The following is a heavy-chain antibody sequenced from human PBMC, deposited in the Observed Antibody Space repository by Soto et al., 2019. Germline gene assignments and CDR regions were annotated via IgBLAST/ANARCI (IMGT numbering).Heavy chain of an antibody. J-gene: IGHJ4*02. V-gene: IGHV3-23*01. D-gene: IGHD3-10*01. Sequence: PGGSLRLSCAASGFTFSNYAMSWVRQAPGKGLEWVSAITGSGGSTYHSDSVKGRFTISADKSISTAYLQWSSLKASDTAMYYCARPLYGSGSYSDYWGQGTLVTVSS. CDR2: ITGSGGST. CDR1: GFTFSNYA. CDR3: ARPLYGSGSYSDY.